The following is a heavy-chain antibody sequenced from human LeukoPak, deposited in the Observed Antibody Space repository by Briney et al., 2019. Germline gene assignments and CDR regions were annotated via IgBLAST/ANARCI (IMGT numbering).Heavy chain of an antibody. V-gene: IGHV4-59*01. J-gene: IGHJ4*02. CDR1: GGSISSYY. Sequence: SETLSLTCTVSGGSISSYYWSWIRQPPGKGLEWIGYIYYSGSTNYNPSLKSRVTISVDTSKNQFSLKLSSVTAADTAVYYCARDPQPDYYDSSGYPREGYWGQGTLVTVSS. CDR2: IYYSGST. D-gene: IGHD3-22*01. CDR3: ARDPQPDYYDSSGYPREGY.